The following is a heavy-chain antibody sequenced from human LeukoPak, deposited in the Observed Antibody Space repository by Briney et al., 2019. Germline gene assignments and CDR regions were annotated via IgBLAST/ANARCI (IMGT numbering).Heavy chain of an antibody. CDR1: GGSISSGDYY. V-gene: IGHV4-30-4*01. D-gene: IGHD6-13*01. J-gene: IGHJ5*02. Sequence: SQTLSLTCTVSGGSISSGDYYWSWIRQPPGKALEWIGYIYYSGSTYYNPSLKSRVTISVDTSKNQFSLKLSSVTAADTAVYYCARGVTAAENWFDPWGQGTLVTVSS. CDR2: IYYSGST. CDR3: ARGVTAAENWFDP.